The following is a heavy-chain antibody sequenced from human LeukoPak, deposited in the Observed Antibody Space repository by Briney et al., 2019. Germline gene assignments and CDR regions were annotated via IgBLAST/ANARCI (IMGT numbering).Heavy chain of an antibody. CDR2: FDPEDGET. D-gene: IGHD2-21*02. J-gene: IGHJ4*02. Sequence: ASVKVSCKVSGYTLTELSIHWFRQPPGKGLEWMGGFDPEDGETIYAQKFQGRVTMTEDTSTDTAYMELSSLRSEDTAVYYCATGDLTQIFDYWGQGTLVTVSS. V-gene: IGHV1-24*01. CDR3: ATGDLTQIFDY. CDR1: GYTLTELS.